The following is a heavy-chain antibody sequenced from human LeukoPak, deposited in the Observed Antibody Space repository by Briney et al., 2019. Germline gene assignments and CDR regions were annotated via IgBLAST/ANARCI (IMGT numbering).Heavy chain of an antibody. CDR2: IKEDGSEK. J-gene: IGHJ4*02. CDR3: ARENWGSSDY. V-gene: IGHV3-7*03. D-gene: IGHD7-27*01. CDR1: GFTFSSYW. Sequence: GGSLRLSCAASGFTFSSYWMSWVRQAPGKGLEWVANIKEDGSEKNYVDSVKGRFTISSDNAKNSLYLQMNSLRAEDTAVYYCARENWGSSDYWGQGTLVTVSS.